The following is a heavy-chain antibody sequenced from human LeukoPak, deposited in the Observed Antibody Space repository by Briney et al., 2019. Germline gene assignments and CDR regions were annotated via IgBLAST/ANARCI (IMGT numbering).Heavy chain of an antibody. Sequence: GGSLRLSCAASGFTFSSYSMNWVRQAPGKGLEWVSSISSSSSYIYYADSVKGRFTISRDNAKNSLYLQMNSLRAEDTAVYYCARGRGYCSSTSCGNWFDPWGQGTLVTVPS. CDR1: GFTFSSYS. D-gene: IGHD2-2*01. V-gene: IGHV3-21*01. J-gene: IGHJ5*02. CDR2: ISSSSSYI. CDR3: ARGRGYCSSTSCGNWFDP.